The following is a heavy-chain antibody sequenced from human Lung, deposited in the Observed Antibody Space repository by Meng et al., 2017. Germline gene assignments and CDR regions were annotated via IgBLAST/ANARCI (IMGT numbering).Heavy chain of an antibody. CDR1: GGAFSGYY. J-gene: IGHJ4*02. Sequence: QVQLQQWWAGLLNASETRSLTCAVYGGAFSGYYWSWIRHPPGKGLEWIGEIIDSGSTNYNPSLKSRVTISVDTSKNQFSLRVTSVTAADRAVYYCVRRTYSSGWYFDYWGQGTLVTVSS. D-gene: IGHD6-19*01. CDR2: IIDSGST. V-gene: IGHV4-34*02. CDR3: VRRTYSSGWYFDY.